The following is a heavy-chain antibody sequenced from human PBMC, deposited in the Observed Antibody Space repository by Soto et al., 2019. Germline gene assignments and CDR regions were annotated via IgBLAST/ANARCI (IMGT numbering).Heavy chain of an antibody. CDR2: INHSGST. CDR1: GGSFSGYY. CDR3: ARVRAPFSKRQTTYYYDSSGYSDY. Sequence: SETLSLTCAVYGGSFSGYYWSWIRQPPGKGLEWIGEINHSGSTNYNPSLKSRVTISVDTSKNQFSLKLSSVTAADTAVYYCARVRAPFSKRQTTYYYDSSGYSDYWGQGTLVTVSS. D-gene: IGHD3-22*01. J-gene: IGHJ4*02. V-gene: IGHV4-34*01.